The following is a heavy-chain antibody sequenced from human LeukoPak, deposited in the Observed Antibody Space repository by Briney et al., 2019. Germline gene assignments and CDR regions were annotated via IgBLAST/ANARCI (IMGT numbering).Heavy chain of an antibody. CDR1: GGSISSYY. CDR3: ARGDSGSYYSLYFFDY. D-gene: IGHD1-26*01. Sequence: SETLSLTCTVSGGSISSYYWSRIRQPPGKGLEWIGEINHSGSTNYNPSLKSRVTISVDTSKNQFSLKLSSVTAADTAVYYCARGDSGSYYSLYFFDYWGQGTLVTVSS. V-gene: IGHV4-34*01. CDR2: INHSGST. J-gene: IGHJ4*02.